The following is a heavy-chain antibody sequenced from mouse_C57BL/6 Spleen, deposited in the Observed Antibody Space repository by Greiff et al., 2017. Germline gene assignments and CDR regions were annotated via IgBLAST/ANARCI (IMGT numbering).Heavy chain of an antibody. J-gene: IGHJ4*01. D-gene: IGHD1-1*01. V-gene: IGHV1-7*01. CDR1: GYTFTSYW. CDR3: ARPIITTVYAMDY. CDR2: INPSSGYT. Sequence: QVQLQQSGAELAKPGASVKLSYKASGYTFTSYWMHWVKQRPGQGLEWIGYINPSSGYTKYNQKFKDKATLTADKSSSTAYMQLSSLTYEDSAVYYCARPIITTVYAMDYWGQGTSVTVSS.